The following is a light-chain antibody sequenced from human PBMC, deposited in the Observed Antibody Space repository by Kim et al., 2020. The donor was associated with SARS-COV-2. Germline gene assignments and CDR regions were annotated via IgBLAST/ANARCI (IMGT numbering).Light chain of an antibody. CDR1: SSNIGAGSV. Sequence: QSVLTQPPSVSGAPGQRVTISCTGSSSNIGAGSVVHWYQQLPGTAPRLLIFGNNNRPSGVPDRFSGSKSGTSASLAITGLQAEDESAYYCQSYDNSLSVWVFGRGTQLTVL. CDR3: QSYDNSLSVWV. CDR2: GNN. V-gene: IGLV1-40*01. J-gene: IGLJ3*02.